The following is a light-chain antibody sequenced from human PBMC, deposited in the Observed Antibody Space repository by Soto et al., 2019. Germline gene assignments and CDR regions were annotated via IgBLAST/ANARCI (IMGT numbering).Light chain of an antibody. Sequence: QSVLTQPASVSGSAGQSITISCSGTMRDVGAYNLVSWYQQHPGTAPKLIIYEVRNRPSGISSRFPGSRSGNTASLTISGLQSEDEGDYYCSAYTARSTLVFGGGTKVTV. CDR1: MRDVGAYNL. J-gene: IGLJ3*02. CDR2: EVR. V-gene: IGLV2-14*01. CDR3: SAYTARSTLV.